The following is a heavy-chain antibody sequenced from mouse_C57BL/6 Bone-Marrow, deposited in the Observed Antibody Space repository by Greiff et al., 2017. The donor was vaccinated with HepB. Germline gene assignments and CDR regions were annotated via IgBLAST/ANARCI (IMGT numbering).Heavy chain of an antibody. D-gene: IGHD1-1*01. CDR1: GFTFSDFY. CDR3: ARDAEYGSSYVGFAY. CDR2: SRNKANDYTT. V-gene: IGHV7-1*01. Sequence: EVKLMESGGGLVQSGRSLRLSCATSGFTFSDFYMEWVRQAPGKGLEWIAASRNKANDYTTEYSASVKGRFIVSRDTSQSILYLQMNALRAEDTAIYYCARDAEYGSSYVGFAYWGQGTLVTVSA. J-gene: IGHJ3*01.